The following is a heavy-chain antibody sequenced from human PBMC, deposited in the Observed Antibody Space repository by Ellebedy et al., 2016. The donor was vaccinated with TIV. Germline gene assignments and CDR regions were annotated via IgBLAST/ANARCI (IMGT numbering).Heavy chain of an antibody. CDR2: IVGSGA. CDR1: GFTFSPYA. CDR3: TKDRTPGDGYWVFDN. Sequence: GESLKISCAASGFTFSPYAMAWVRQAPRKGLEWVSGIVGSGAQKYADSVKGRFTISRDNSKRTVDLQINSLRAEDTAVYFCTKDRTPGDGYWVFDNWGQGTLVSVSS. D-gene: IGHD5-18*01. V-gene: IGHV3-23*01. J-gene: IGHJ4*02.